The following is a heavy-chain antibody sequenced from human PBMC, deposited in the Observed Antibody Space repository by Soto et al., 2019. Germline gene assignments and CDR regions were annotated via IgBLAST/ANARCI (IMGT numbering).Heavy chain of an antibody. CDR2: ISSSSSYT. Sequence: GGSLRLSCAASGFTFSDYYMSWIRQAPGKGLEWVSYISSSSSYTNYADSVKGRFTISRDNAKNSLYLQMNSLRAEDTAVYYCARDLGDLEAFDIWGQGTMVTVSS. D-gene: IGHD3-10*01. CDR1: GFTFSDYY. CDR3: ARDLGDLEAFDI. V-gene: IGHV3-11*06. J-gene: IGHJ3*02.